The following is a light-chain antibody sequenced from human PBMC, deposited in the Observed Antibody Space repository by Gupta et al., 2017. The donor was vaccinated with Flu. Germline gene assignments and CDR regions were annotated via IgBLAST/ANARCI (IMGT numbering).Light chain of an antibody. Sequence: QSVLTQPPSASGTPGQRVTISCSGRSSNIGSNTVNWYQQLPGTAPKLLIYSNNQRPSGVPDRFSGSKSGTSASLAISGLQSEDEADYYCAAWDDSRNGQVFGGGTKLTVL. CDR1: SSNIGSNT. V-gene: IGLV1-44*01. J-gene: IGLJ3*02. CDR2: SNN. CDR3: AAWDDSRNGQV.